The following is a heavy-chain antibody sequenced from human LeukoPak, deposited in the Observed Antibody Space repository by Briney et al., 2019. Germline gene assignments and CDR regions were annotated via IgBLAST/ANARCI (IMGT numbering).Heavy chain of an antibody. D-gene: IGHD6-13*01. CDR3: ARGPLIAAAGTTSPFDY. CDR2: IYYSGST. Sequence: SQTLSLTCTVSGGSISSGDYYWSWIRQPPGKGLEWIGYIYYSGSTYYNPSLKSRVTISVDTSKNQFSLKLSSVTAADTAVYYCARGPLIAAAGTTSPFDYWGQGTLVTVSS. J-gene: IGHJ4*02. V-gene: IGHV4-30-4*08. CDR1: GGSISSGDYY.